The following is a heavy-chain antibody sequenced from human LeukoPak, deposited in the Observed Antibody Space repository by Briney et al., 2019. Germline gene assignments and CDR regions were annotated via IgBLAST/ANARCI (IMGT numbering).Heavy chain of an antibody. D-gene: IGHD2-21*01. CDR3: ARAAGSNGIMVGNDY. Sequence: GGSLRLSCAASGFTVSSNYMSWVRQAPGKGLEWVSVIYSGGSTYHADSVKGRFTISRDNSKNTLYLQMNNLRAEDTAVYYCARAAGSNGIMVGNDYWGQGTLVTVSS. J-gene: IGHJ4*02. CDR1: GFTVSSNY. CDR2: IYSGGST. V-gene: IGHV3-66*01.